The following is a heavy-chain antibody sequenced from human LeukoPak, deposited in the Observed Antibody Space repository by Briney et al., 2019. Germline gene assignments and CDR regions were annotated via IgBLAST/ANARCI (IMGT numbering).Heavy chain of an antibody. V-gene: IGHV1-69*01. CDR2: IXPIFNTT. CDR3: ARGIPAAIHYFYYYMDV. CDR1: XXTFNRXX. Sequence: CXAXXXTFNRXXXXWVXXXPXXXXEXXGXIXPIFNTTNYAQKFQGRVTITADESTNTAYMELSSLRSEDTAVCYCARGIPAAIHYFYYYMDVWGKGTTVTVSS. D-gene: IGHD2-2*01. J-gene: IGHJ6*03.